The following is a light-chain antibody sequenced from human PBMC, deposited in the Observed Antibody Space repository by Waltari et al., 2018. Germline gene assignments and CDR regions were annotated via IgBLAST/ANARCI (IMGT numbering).Light chain of an antibody. CDR3: CSYAGTNNFYV. CDR2: EVI. CDR1: SSDLGDYDY. V-gene: IGLV2-8*01. J-gene: IGLJ1*01. Sequence: QSALTQPPSASGSPGESVTLSCTGTSSDLGDYDYVSWYQQPPGKAPNLMIYEVIKRPSGVPDRFSGSKSGNTASLTVSGLQAEDEADYYCCSYAGTNNFYVFGTGTKVTVL.